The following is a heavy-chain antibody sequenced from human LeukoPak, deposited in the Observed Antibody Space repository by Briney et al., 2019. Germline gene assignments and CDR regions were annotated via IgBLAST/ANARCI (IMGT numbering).Heavy chain of an antibody. J-gene: IGHJ4*02. Sequence: PGGSLRLSCAASGFTFNNYAMTWVRQAPGKGLEWVSSIIGNGGATYYADSVKGRFTISRDNSQDTLHMQMSSLRDDDTAVYYCAKDLRHYYDSPADHWGQGTLVTVSS. V-gene: IGHV3-23*01. D-gene: IGHD3-22*01. CDR1: GFTFNNYA. CDR2: IIGNGGAT. CDR3: AKDLRHYYDSPADH.